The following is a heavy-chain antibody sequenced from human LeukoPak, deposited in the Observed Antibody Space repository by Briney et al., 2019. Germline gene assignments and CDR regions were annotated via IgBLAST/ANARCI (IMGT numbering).Heavy chain of an antibody. D-gene: IGHD2-21*01. CDR2: ISSSGSDT. V-gene: IGHV3-11*04. J-gene: IGHJ4*02. CDR1: IFTFRDRF. Sequence: GGSLSLSCAASIFTFRDRFMSWIRQPPGKELEWVSYISSSGSDTYYSDSVKGRFTVSRDNAQNSLFLQMNSLRAEDTAVYYCATAPSEDGDGSSPEYWGQGTLVTVSS. CDR3: ATAPSEDGDGSSPEY.